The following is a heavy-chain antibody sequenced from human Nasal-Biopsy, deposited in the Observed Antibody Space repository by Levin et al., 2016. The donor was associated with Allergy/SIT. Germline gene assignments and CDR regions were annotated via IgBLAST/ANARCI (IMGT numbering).Heavy chain of an antibody. CDR1: GFRFRDYW. J-gene: IGHJ4*02. CDR3: AREKYGTASGARLDY. CDR2: IKEDASEM. V-gene: IGHV3-7*01. Sequence: GESLKISCTASGFRFRDYWMTWVRQAPGKGLEWVANIKEDASEMYYVDSVKGRFTISRDNAKNSLFLQMNSLRPEDTAVYFCAREKYGTASGARLDYWGQGALVTVSS. D-gene: IGHD2/OR15-2a*01.